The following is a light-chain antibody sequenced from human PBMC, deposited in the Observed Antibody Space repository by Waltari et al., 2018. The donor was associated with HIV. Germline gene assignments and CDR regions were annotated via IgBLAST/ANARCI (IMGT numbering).Light chain of an antibody. CDR1: SSNIGAGYD. J-gene: IGLJ1*01. CDR2: ADD. V-gene: IGLV1-40*01. Sequence: QSVLTQPPSVSGAPGQRVTISCTGSSSNIGAGYDVHWFQQLPGTAPKLLISADDNRPSGVPDRFSGSKSGTSASRAITGLQAEDEADYYCQSYDSSLSGSFVFGTGTKVTVL. CDR3: QSYDSSLSGSFV.